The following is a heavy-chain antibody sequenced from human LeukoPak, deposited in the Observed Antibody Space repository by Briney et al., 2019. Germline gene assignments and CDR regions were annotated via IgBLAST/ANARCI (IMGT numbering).Heavy chain of an antibody. D-gene: IGHD2-15*01. Sequence: GESLKISCKGSGYNFTNVWIGWVRQMPGKGLEWMGIIYPGDSDTRYSPSFQGQVTISADKSISTAYLQWSSLKASDTGMYYCARSSVEVAAQIDYWGQGTLVTVSS. CDR2: IYPGDSDT. J-gene: IGHJ4*02. CDR1: GYNFTNVW. V-gene: IGHV5-51*01. CDR3: ARSSVEVAAQIDY.